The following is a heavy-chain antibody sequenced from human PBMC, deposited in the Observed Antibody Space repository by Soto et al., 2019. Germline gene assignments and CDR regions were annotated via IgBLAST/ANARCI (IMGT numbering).Heavy chain of an antibody. Sequence: SVKVSCKASGGTFSSYAISWVRQAPGQGLEWMGGIIPIFGTANYAQRFQGRVTITADESTSTAYMELSSLRSEDTAVYYCATYYYDSSGYFRGVADYWGQGTLVTVSS. J-gene: IGHJ4*02. D-gene: IGHD3-22*01. V-gene: IGHV1-69*13. CDR2: IIPIFGTA. CDR1: GGTFSSYA. CDR3: ATYYYDSSGYFRGVADY.